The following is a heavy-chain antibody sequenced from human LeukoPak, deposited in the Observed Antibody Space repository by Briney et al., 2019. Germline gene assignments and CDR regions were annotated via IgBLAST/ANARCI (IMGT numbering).Heavy chain of an antibody. CDR2: MNPNSGNT. V-gene: IGHV1-8*02. D-gene: IGHD1-26*01. CDR1: GYTFTGYY. J-gene: IGHJ6*02. CDR3: ALLTGEHYYYYGMDV. Sequence: GASVKVSCKASGYTFTGYYMHWVRQATGQGLEWMGWMNPNSGNTGYAQKFQGRVTMTRNTSISTAYMELSSLRSEDTAVYYCALLTGEHYYYYGMDVWGQGTTVTVSS.